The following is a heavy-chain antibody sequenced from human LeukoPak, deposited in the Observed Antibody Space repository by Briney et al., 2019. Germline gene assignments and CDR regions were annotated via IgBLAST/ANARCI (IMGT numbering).Heavy chain of an antibody. J-gene: IGHJ4*02. D-gene: IGHD4-17*01. CDR2: MNPHSGDR. CDR1: GYTFTTYH. V-gene: IGHV1-8*03. CDR3: ARTTSLTASGYDY. Sequence: ASVKVSYKTSGYTFTTYHINWVRQATGQGLAWLGWMNPHSGDRGYAQKFQGRLSITSDTSISTAYMELSSLRSDDTAVYFCARTTSLTASGYDYWGQGTLVTVSS.